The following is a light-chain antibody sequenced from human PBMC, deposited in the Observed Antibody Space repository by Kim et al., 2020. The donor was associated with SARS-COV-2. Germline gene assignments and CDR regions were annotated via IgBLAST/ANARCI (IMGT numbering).Light chain of an antibody. J-gene: IGLJ2*01. V-gene: IGLV3-21*01. CDR2: YDN. CDR1: NIGDKT. Sequence: SYELTQPPSVSVAPGETATITCGGDNIGDKTVPWYQQKPGQAPVMVIFYDNHRPSGIPERFSGSTSGNTATLTISGVEAGDEADYSCQVWDSGTDHVVFGGGTQLTVL. CDR3: QVWDSGTDHVV.